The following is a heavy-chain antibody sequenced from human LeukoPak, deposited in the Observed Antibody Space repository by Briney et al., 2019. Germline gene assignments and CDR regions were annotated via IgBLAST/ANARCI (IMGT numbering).Heavy chain of an antibody. CDR1: GFTFSSYD. CDR3: AKVTVTTGDFDY. D-gene: IGHD4-17*01. V-gene: IGHV3-30*18. J-gene: IGHJ4*02. Sequence: PGGSLRLSCAASGFTFSSYDMHWVRQAPGKGLEWVAVISYDGSNKYYADSVKGRFTISRDNSKNTLYLQMNSLRAEDTAVYYCAKVTVTTGDFDYWGQGTLVTVSS. CDR2: ISYDGSNK.